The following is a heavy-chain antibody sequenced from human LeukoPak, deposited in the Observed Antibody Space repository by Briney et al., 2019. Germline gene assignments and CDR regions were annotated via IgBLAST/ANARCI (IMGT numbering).Heavy chain of an antibody. D-gene: IGHD3-9*01. V-gene: IGHV3-30-3*01. Sequence: GGSLRLSCAASGFTFSNYAMHWVRQAPGKGLEWVAVILCDGSNKYYADSVKGRFTISRANSKNTLYLQMNSLRAEDTAVYYCARDRLRYFDLHWYFDLWGRGTLVTVSS. CDR2: ILCDGSNK. J-gene: IGHJ2*01. CDR1: GFTFSNYA. CDR3: ARDRLRYFDLHWYFDL.